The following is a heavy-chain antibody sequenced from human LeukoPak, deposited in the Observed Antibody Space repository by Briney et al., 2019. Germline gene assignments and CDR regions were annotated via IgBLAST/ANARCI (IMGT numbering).Heavy chain of an antibody. D-gene: IGHD5-12*01. V-gene: IGHV5-10-1*01. CDR1: GYGFTSYW. Sequence: GASLQISCKGSGYGFTSYWISWGRPMPGKGVGWMGRIDPSDSYTNYSPYFQGHVNISADKSISTAYLQCSSLKASDTAMYYCARHSYDGGFDYWVRGTLVTVSS. J-gene: IGHJ4*02. CDR3: ARHSYDGGFDY. CDR2: IDPSDSYT.